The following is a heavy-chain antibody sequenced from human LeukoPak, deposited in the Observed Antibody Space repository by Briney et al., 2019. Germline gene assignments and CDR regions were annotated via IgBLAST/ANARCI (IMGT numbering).Heavy chain of an antibody. CDR1: GYTLTELS. CDR2: FDPEDGET. V-gene: IGHV1-24*01. J-gene: IGHJ4*02. CDR3: ATLYDSTRTFDY. D-gene: IGHD3-22*01. Sequence: ASVKVSCKVSGYTLTELSMDWVRQAPGKGREWRGGFDPEDGETIYAQKFQGRVTMTEDTSTDTAYMELSSLRSEDTAVYYCATLYDSTRTFDYWGQGTLVTVSS.